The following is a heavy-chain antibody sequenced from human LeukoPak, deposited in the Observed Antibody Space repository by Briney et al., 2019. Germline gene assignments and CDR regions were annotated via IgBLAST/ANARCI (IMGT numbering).Heavy chain of an antibody. CDR2: IKKKGDGGAT. D-gene: IGHD3-10*01. V-gene: IGHV3-15*01. Sequence: GGSLRLSCAASGFTFSSYWMSWVRQAPGKGPEWVSRIKKKGDGGATDYAAPVKGRFTISRDDSKNMLYLQMNDLKIEDTAVYYCTTVTMVRDYDYWGQGTLVTVSS. CDR3: TTVTMVRDYDY. CDR1: GFTFSSYW. J-gene: IGHJ4*02.